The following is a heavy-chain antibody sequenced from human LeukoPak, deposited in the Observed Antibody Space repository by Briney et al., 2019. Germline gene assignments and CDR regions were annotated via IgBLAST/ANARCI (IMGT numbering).Heavy chain of an antibody. CDR1: GYTFTGYY. CDR2: INPNSGGT. CDR3: ARAATVTGIDY. V-gene: IGHV1-2*02. D-gene: IGHD4-17*01. Sequence: ASVKVSCKASGYTFTGYYMHWVRQAPGQGLEWMGWINPNSGGTNYAQNFQGRVTMTRGTSISTAYMELSRLRSDDTAVYYCARAATVTGIDYWGRGTLVTVSS. J-gene: IGHJ4*02.